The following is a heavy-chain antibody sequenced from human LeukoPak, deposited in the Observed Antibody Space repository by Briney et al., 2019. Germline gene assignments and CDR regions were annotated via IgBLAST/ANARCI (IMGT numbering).Heavy chain of an antibody. CDR2: MNPNNGNT. Sequence: ASVKVSCKTSGYTFTSYDINWVRQATGQGLECMGWMNPNNGNTDYAQKFQGRVTMTSNTSIRTAYMELSSLKSEDTAVYYCVRSPRDSNLDYWGQGTLVTVSS. CDR1: GYTFTSYD. V-gene: IGHV1-8*01. J-gene: IGHJ4*02. CDR3: VRSPRDSNLDY. D-gene: IGHD2-15*01.